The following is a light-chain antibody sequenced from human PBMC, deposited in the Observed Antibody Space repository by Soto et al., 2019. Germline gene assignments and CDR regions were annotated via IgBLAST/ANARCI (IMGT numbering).Light chain of an antibody. J-gene: IGKJ4*01. V-gene: IGKV3-11*01. Sequence: EIVLTQSPATLSLSPGERATLSCRASQSISSHLAWYQQKPGQAPRLLIYDASNRAPGIPPRFSGSGSGTDFPLTISSLEPEDCAVYYCQKRSNWPLTFGGGTKVEIK. CDR2: DAS. CDR3: QKRSNWPLT. CDR1: QSISSH.